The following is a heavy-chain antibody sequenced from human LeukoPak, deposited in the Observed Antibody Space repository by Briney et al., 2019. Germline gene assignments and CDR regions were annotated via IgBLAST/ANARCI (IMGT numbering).Heavy chain of an antibody. D-gene: IGHD3-10*02. CDR2: ISSSGSTI. Sequence: QTGGSLRLSCAASGFTFTSHWMNWVRQAPGKGLEWVSYISSSGSTIYYADSVKGRFTISRDNAKNSLYLQMNSLRAEDTAVYYCAELGITMIGGVWGKGTTVTIPS. V-gene: IGHV3-48*03. J-gene: IGHJ6*04. CDR3: AELGITMIGGV. CDR1: GFTFTSHW.